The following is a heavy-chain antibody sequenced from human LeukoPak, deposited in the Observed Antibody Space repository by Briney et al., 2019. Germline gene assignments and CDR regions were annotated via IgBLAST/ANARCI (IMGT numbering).Heavy chain of an antibody. V-gene: IGHV4-59*12. D-gene: IGHD5-12*01. Sequence: SETLSLTCTVSGGSISTYSWNWIRQPAGKGLEWIAYIYYSGSTNYNPSLKSRVTISVDTSKNQFSLKLSSVTAADTAVYYCALVATGGDYWGQGTLVTVSS. CDR1: GGSISTYS. J-gene: IGHJ4*02. CDR3: ALVATGGDY. CDR2: IYYSGST.